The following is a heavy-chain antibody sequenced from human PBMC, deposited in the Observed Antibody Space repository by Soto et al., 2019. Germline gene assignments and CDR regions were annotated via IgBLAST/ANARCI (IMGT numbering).Heavy chain of an antibody. J-gene: IGHJ3*01. Sequence: QVQLVQSGAEVKKPGASVKVSCKASGYTFTSYYIHWVRQAPGQGLEWMGIINPRGGSTSYAQKFQGRVTMTRDTSTRTVDMERSSLRSEDTAVYYCASSYRDYDAFDLWGQGTMVTVSS. CDR2: INPRGGST. V-gene: IGHV1-46*03. CDR1: GYTFTSYY. D-gene: IGHD4-17*01. CDR3: ASSYRDYDAFDL.